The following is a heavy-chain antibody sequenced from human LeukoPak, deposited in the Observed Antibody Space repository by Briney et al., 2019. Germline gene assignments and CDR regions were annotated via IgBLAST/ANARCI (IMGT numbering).Heavy chain of an antibody. D-gene: IGHD3-22*01. Sequence: GGSLRLSCVASGFTFSSYWMHGVRQAPGKGLVWVSRIKSDGSTNYADSVKGRFTISRDNAKNTVSLQMNSLIAEDTGVYFCARAPSEIGGYYPEYFRHWGQGTLVTVSS. V-gene: IGHV3-74*01. J-gene: IGHJ1*01. CDR1: GFTFSSYW. CDR2: IKSDGST. CDR3: ARAPSEIGGYYPEYFRH.